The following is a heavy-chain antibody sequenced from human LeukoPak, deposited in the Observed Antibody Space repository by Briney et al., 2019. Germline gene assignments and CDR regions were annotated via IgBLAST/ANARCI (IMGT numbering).Heavy chain of an antibody. J-gene: IGHJ4*02. D-gene: IGHD3-22*01. Sequence: GGSLRLSCAASGFTFGDYGMSWVRQAPGKGLEWVSAITGSGGTTSYADSVKGRFTISRDNSKNTLFLQLNSLRAEDTAVYYCAKGATYYYDSSGQIDYWGQGTLVTVYS. CDR2: ITGSGGTT. V-gene: IGHV3-23*01. CDR3: AKGATYYYDSSGQIDY. CDR1: GFTFGDYG.